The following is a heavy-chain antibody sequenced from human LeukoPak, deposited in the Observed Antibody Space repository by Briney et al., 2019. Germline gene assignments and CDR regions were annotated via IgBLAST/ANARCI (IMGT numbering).Heavy chain of an antibody. CDR2: INTNSGGT. CDR3: ARDRGLSSWYFDY. CDR1: GYTFTGYY. V-gene: IGHV1-2*02. J-gene: IGHJ4*02. D-gene: IGHD6-13*01. Sequence: ASVKVSCKASGYTFTGYYMHWVRQAPGQGLEWMGWINTNSGGTNYAQKFQGRVTMTRDTSISTAYMELSRLRSDDTAVYYCARDRGLSSWYFDYWGQGTLVTVSS.